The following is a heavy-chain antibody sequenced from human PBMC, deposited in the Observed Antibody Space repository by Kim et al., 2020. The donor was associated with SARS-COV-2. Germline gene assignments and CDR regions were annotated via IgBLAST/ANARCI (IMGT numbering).Heavy chain of an antibody. CDR2: ISYDGSNK. J-gene: IGHJ4*02. CDR1: GFTFSSYG. Sequence: GGSLRLSCAASGFTFSSYGMHWVRQAPGKGLEWVAVISYDGSNKYYADSVKGRFTISRDNSKNTLYLQMNSLRAEDTAVYYCAKDSYCSGGSCYENSTPAGYWGQGTLVTVSS. D-gene: IGHD2-15*01. V-gene: IGHV3-30*18. CDR3: AKDSYCSGGSCYENSTPAGY.